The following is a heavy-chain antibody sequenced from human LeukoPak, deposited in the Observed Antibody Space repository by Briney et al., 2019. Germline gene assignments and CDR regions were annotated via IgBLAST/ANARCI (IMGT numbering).Heavy chain of an antibody. CDR3: AKDEIGAVAGLLDY. CDR2: ISFDGSNK. V-gene: IGHV3-30*18. J-gene: IGHJ4*02. CDR1: GFTFSSYG. D-gene: IGHD6-19*01. Sequence: GGSLRLSCAASGFTFSSYGMYWVRQAPGKGLERVAVISFDGSNKYYADSVRGRFTVSRDNSKDTLYLQMNSLRAEDTAVYYCAKDEIGAVAGLLDYWGQGTLVTVSS.